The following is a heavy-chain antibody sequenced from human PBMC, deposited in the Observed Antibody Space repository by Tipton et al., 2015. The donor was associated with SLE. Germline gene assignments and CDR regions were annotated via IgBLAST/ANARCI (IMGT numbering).Heavy chain of an antibody. CDR3: ARQGGTTYCSGGSCYPDY. CDR2: IYYSGST. Sequence: TLSLTCTVSGGSISSSSYYWGWIRQPPGKGLEWFGSIYYSGSTYYNPSLKSRVTISVDTSKNQFSLKLSSVTAADTAVYYCARQGGTTYCSGGSCYPDYWGQGTLVAVSS. J-gene: IGHJ4*02. CDR1: GGSISSSSYY. V-gene: IGHV4-39*07. D-gene: IGHD2-15*01.